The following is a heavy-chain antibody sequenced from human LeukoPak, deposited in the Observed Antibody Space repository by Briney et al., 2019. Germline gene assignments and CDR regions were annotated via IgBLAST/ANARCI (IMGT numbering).Heavy chain of an antibody. D-gene: IGHD6-13*01. Sequence: GGSLRLSCAVSGFTVSTYYMTWVRQVPGKGLEWVSVIYSGGRTHYADSVKGRFTISRDNSKNTLYLQMNSLRAEDTAVYYCARAGPSSSWHQFDYWGQGTLVTVSS. V-gene: IGHV3-66*01. CDR2: IYSGGRT. CDR3: ARAGPSSSWHQFDY. CDR1: GFTVSTYY. J-gene: IGHJ4*02.